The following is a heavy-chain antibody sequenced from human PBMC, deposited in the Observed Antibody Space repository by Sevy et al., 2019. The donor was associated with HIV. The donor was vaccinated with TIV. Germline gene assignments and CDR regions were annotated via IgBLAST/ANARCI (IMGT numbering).Heavy chain of an antibody. CDR2: INHSGNS. J-gene: IGHJ2*01. V-gene: IGHV4-34*01. CDR1: GGSFSDYY. Sequence: SETLSLTCAVYGGSFSDYYWTWIRQPPGKGLEWIGEINHSGNSNYNPSLQGRVTVSMDTSKNQFSLSLSSVTAADTAVYYCARKYRAELAARNRPSYFDLWGRGTLVTVSS. D-gene: IGHD6-6*01. CDR3: ARKYRAELAARNRPSYFDL.